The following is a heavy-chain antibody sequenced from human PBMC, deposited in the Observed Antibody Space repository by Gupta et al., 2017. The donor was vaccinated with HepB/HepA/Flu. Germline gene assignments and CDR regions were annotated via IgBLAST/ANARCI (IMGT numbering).Heavy chain of an antibody. D-gene: IGHD3-10*01. CDR2: ISKDGSDR. CDR1: GLTFRPYG. J-gene: IGHJ6*02. CDR3: ANYYNYAMDV. V-gene: IGHV3-30*18. Sequence: QVQLVESGGGVVQPGRSLRLSCATSGLTFRPYGMHWVRQAPGKGLEWVAAISKDGSDRYYGDSAKGRFTISRDNSKNTLYLQMNGLRAEDTAVYYCANYYNYAMDVWGQGTTVTVAS.